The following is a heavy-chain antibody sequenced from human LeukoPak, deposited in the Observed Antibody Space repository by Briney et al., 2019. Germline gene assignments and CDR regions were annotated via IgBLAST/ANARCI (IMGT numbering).Heavy chain of an antibody. J-gene: IGHJ5*02. D-gene: IGHD1-14*01. Sequence: GGSLRLSCAASGFTFSSYSMNWVRQAPGKGLEWVSSISSSSSYIYYADSVKGRFTISRDNAKNSLYLQMSSLRAEDTAVYYCARDPDVGWNWFDPWGQGTLVTVSS. V-gene: IGHV3-21*01. CDR3: ARDPDVGWNWFDP. CDR2: ISSSSSYI. CDR1: GFTFSSYS.